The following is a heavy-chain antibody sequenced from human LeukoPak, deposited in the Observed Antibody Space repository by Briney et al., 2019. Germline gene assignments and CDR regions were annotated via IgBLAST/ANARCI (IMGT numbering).Heavy chain of an antibody. CDR1: GGSNSSSSCY. J-gene: IGHJ1*01. CDR3: AGSSGWYVYFQH. D-gene: IGHD6-19*01. V-gene: IGHV4-39*01. CDR2: IYYSGST. Sequence: SETLSLTCTVSGGSNSSSSCYWGWIRQPPGKGLEWIGSIYYSGSTYYNPSLKSRVTISVDTSKNQFSLKLSSVTAADTAVYSCAGSSGWYVYFQHWGQGTLVTVSS.